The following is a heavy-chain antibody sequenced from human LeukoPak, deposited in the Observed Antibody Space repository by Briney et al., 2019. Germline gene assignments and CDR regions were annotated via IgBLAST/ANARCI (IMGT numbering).Heavy chain of an antibody. D-gene: IGHD6-13*01. CDR3: ARGGSDSSWYYYNFDGQPPTQYYFDY. Sequence: GGSLRLSCAASGFTFSSYEMNWVRQAPGKGLEWVSYISSSGSTIYYADSVKGRFTISRDNAKNSLYLQMNSLRAEDTAVYYCARGGSDSSWYYYNFDGQPPTQYYFDYWGQGTLVTVSS. CDR1: GFTFSSYE. V-gene: IGHV3-48*03. CDR2: ISSSGSTI. J-gene: IGHJ4*02.